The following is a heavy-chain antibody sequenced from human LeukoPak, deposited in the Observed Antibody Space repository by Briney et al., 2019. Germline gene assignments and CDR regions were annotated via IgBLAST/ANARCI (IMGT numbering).Heavy chain of an antibody. J-gene: IGHJ2*01. CDR2: IYYSGST. V-gene: IGHV4-31*03. CDR1: GGSISSGGYY. Sequence: PSETLSLTCTVSGGSISSGGYYWSWIRQHPGKGLEWIGYIYYSGSTYYNPSLKSRVTISVDTSKNQFSLKLSSVTAADTAVYYCARDPASTVTQNWYFDLWGRGTLVTVSS. CDR3: ARDPASTVTQNWYFDL. D-gene: IGHD4-17*01.